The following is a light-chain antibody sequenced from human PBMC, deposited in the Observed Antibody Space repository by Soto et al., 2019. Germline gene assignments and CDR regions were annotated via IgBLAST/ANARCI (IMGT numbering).Light chain of an antibody. CDR3: QHYGRSSWT. J-gene: IGKJ1*01. Sequence: DIDLTQSPATLSLSPGERVTLSCRASQTVHSSFVAWYQQKPGQAPRLLIYGASTRATGVLDRFSGSGSGTDFTLTISSLEPEDFAVYFCQHYGRSSWTFGQGTKVEIK. CDR2: GAS. CDR1: QTVHSSF. V-gene: IGKV3-20*01.